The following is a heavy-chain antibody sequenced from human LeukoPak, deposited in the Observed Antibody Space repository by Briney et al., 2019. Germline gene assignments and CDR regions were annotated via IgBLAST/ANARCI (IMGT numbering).Heavy chain of an antibody. CDR3: ARSRARLAYCGGDCRPDAAFDI. CDR1: GGSISSGSYY. CDR2: IYYSGST. D-gene: IGHD2-21*02. V-gene: IGHV4-39*07. Sequence: SETLSLTCTVSGGSISSGSYYWGWIRQPPGKGLEWIGSIYYSGSTYYNPSLKSRLTISIDTSKNQFSLKLSSVTAADTAVYYCARSRARLAYCGGDCRPDAAFDIWGQGTMVTVSS. J-gene: IGHJ3*02.